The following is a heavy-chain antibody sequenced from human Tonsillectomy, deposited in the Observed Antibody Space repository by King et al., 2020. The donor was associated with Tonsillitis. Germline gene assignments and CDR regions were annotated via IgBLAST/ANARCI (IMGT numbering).Heavy chain of an antibody. CDR3: ASYGGYDWERYCDY. CDR1: GGSFSGYY. V-gene: IGHV4-34*01. Sequence: VQLQQWGAGLLKPSETLSLTCAVYGGSFSGYYWSWIRQPPGKGLEWIGEINHSGSTNYNPSLKSRVTISVDTSKNQFSLKLSSVTAADTAVYYCASYGGYDWERYCDYWGQGTLVTVSS. CDR2: INHSGST. J-gene: IGHJ4*02. D-gene: IGHD5-12*01.